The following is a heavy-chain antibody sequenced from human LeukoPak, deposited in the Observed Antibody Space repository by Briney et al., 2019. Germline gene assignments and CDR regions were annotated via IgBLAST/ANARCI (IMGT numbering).Heavy chain of an antibody. J-gene: IGHJ4*02. Sequence: GGSLRLSCAASGFTFSSYSMNWVRQAPGKGLEWVSSISSSSSYIYYADSVKGRFTISRDNAKNSLYLQMNSLRAEDTAVYYCAREGGAYYFDYWGQGTLVTVSS. V-gene: IGHV3-21*01. D-gene: IGHD3-16*01. CDR1: GFTFSSYS. CDR2: ISSSSSYI. CDR3: AREGGAYYFDY.